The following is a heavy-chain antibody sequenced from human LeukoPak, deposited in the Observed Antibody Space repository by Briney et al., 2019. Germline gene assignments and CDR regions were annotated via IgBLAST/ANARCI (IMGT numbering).Heavy chain of an antibody. V-gene: IGHV1-69*02. Sequence: GASVKLSYKASGGTFSSYTISWVRQAPGQGLEWMGRIIPILGIANYAQKLQGRVTITADKSTSTAYMELSSLRSEDTAVYYCAISGCLAAFDIWGQGTMVTVSS. CDR3: AISGCLAAFDI. CDR1: GGTFSSYT. D-gene: IGHD3-22*01. CDR2: IIPILGIA. J-gene: IGHJ3*02.